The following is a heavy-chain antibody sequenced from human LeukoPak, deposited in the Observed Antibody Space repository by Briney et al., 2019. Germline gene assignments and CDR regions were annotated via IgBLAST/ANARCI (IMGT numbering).Heavy chain of an antibody. CDR3: ARGSTAAANFDF. D-gene: IGHD2-2*01. Sequence: GGSLRLXCVASGFTFSTYWMSWVRQAPGKGLGWVANIKQDGSAKDYVDSVKGRFTISRDNAKNSLYLQMNSLRAEDTAVYYCARGSTAAANFDFWGQGILVSVSS. CDR2: IKQDGSAK. CDR1: GFTFSTYW. J-gene: IGHJ4*02. V-gene: IGHV3-7*01.